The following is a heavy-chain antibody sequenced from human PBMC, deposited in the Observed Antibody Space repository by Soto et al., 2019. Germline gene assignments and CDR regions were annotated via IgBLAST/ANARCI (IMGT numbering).Heavy chain of an antibody. CDR3: QRDWGTGFYQLDS. J-gene: IGHJ4*02. V-gene: IGHV4-38-2*02. CDR2: IYHSGST. D-gene: IGHD2-2*01. Sequence: AXGTLSLTCAVSGYSISTGFNWSWIRQPPGKGLEWIGSIYHSGSTYYNLSLKSRVTISSDASKNQISLKLSSVTAADTALYYCQRDWGTGFYQLDSWGQRTLVTVSS. CDR1: GYSISTGFN.